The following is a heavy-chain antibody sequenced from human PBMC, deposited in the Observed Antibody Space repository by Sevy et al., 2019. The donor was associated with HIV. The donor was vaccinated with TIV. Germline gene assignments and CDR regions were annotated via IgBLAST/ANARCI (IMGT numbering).Heavy chain of an antibody. D-gene: IGHD2-15*01. CDR3: ASLRPGGTDHFDY. Sequence: ASMKVSCKASGYTFTGYYMHWVRQAPGQGLEWMGRINPNSGGTNYAQKFQGRVTMTRDTSISTAYMELSRLRSDDTAVYYCASLRPGGTDHFDYWGQGTLVTVSS. J-gene: IGHJ4*02. V-gene: IGHV1-2*06. CDR2: INPNSGGT. CDR1: GYTFTGYY.